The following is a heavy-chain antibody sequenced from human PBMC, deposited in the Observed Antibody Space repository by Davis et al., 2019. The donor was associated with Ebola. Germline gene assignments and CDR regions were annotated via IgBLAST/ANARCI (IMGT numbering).Heavy chain of an antibody. Sequence: MPGGSLRLSCTVSGGSISSYYWSWIRQPPGKGLEWIGYIYYSGSTNYNPSLKSRVTISVDTSKNQFSLKLSSVTAADTAVYYCARGVVVVTEILYYYYGMDVWGQGTTVTVSS. V-gene: IGHV4-59*01. J-gene: IGHJ6*02. CDR1: GGSISSYY. D-gene: IGHD2-2*01. CDR2: IYYSGST. CDR3: ARGVVVVTEILYYYYGMDV.